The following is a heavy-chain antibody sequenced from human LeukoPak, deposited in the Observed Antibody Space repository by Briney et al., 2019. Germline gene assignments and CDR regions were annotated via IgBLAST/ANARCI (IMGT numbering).Heavy chain of an antibody. V-gene: IGHV4-59*01. J-gene: IGHJ4*02. CDR1: GGSISSYY. CDR2: IYYSGST. CDR3: ARDQVPGIAAH. D-gene: IGHD6-13*01. Sequence: SETLSLTCTVSGGSISSYYWSWIRQPPGKGLEWIGYIYYSGSTNYNPSLESRVTISVDTSKTQFSLKLSSVTAADTAVYYCARDQVPGIAAHWGQGTLVTVSS.